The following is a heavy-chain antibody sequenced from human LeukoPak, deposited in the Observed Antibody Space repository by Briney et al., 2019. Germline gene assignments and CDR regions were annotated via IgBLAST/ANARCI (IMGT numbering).Heavy chain of an antibody. D-gene: IGHD1-26*01. J-gene: IGHJ4*02. CDR3: VSDSGGRSGGDY. V-gene: IGHV3-21*01. CDR2: ISSSSSYI. CDR1: GFTFSSYS. Sequence: GXSLRLSCAASGFTFSSYSMNWVRQAPGKGLEWVSSISSSSSYIYYADSVKGRFTISRENAKNSLYLQMNSLGPEDTAVYYCVSDSGGRSGGDYWGQGTLVTVSS.